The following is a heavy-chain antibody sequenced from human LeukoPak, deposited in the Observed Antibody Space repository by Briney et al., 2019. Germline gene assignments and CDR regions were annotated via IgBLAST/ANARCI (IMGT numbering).Heavy chain of an antibody. CDR2: IYSSGST. CDR3: ARGYSSGRIDF. CDR1: GGSISDYY. J-gene: IGHJ4*01. D-gene: IGHD6-19*01. V-gene: IGHV4-59*01. Sequence: PSETLSLTCTVSGGSISDYYWTWLRQPPGKGLEWIGYIYSSGSTSYNPSLKNRVTISVHTSKNEFSLKLSSVTAADTAVYHCARGYSSGRIDFWGHGTLVTVSS.